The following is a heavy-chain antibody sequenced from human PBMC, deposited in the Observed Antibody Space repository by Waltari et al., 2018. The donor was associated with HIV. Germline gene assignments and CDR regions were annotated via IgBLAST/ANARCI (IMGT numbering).Heavy chain of an antibody. Sequence: QGLEWMGGIIPIFGTANYAQKFQGRVTITADESTSTAYMELSSLRSEDTAVYYCARDRPLGMIVVPDAFDIWGQGTMVTVSS. D-gene: IGHD3-22*01. V-gene: IGHV1-69*01. J-gene: IGHJ3*02. CDR2: IIPIFGTA. CDR3: ARDRPLGMIVVPDAFDI.